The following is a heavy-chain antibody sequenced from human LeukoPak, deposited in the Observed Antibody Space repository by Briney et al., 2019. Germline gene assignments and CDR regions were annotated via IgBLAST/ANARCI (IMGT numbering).Heavy chain of an antibody. V-gene: IGHV3-53*01. CDR2: IYSGGST. CDR1: GFTVSSNY. CDR3: ARAMGMGGYYYDY. J-gene: IGHJ4*02. Sequence: GGSLRLSCAASGFTVSSNYMSWVRQAPGKGLEWVSVIYSGGSTYYADSVKGRFTISGDNSKNTLYLQMNSLRAEDTAVYYCARAMGMGGYYYDYWGQGTLVTVSS. D-gene: IGHD3-22*01.